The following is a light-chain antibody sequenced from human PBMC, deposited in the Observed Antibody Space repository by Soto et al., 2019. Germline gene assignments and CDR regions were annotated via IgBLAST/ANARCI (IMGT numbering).Light chain of an antibody. Sequence: DIVMTQSPDSLAVSLGERATINCKSSQSVLYSLNNENYLAWYQQKSGQPPKLLIYWASTRESGVPDRFSGSGSGTDFTLTISSLQAEDVAVYSCQQYYTPPLTFGGGTKVEIK. V-gene: IGKV4-1*01. CDR2: WAS. CDR3: QQYYTPPLT. J-gene: IGKJ4*01. CDR1: QSVLYSLNNENY.